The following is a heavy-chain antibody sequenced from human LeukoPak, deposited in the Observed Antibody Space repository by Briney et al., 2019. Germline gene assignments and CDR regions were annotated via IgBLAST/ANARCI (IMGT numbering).Heavy chain of an antibody. CDR3: ARANYYDTVRDAFDI. D-gene: IGHD3-22*01. CDR2: IYYSGST. J-gene: IGHJ3*02. V-gene: IGHV4-59*01. CDR1: GGSISSYY. Sequence: SETLSLTCTVSGGSISSYYWSWIRQPPGKGLEWIGYIYYSGSTNYNPSLKSRVTISVDTPKNQFSLKLSSVTAADTAVYYCARANYYDTVRDAFDIWGQGTMVTVSS.